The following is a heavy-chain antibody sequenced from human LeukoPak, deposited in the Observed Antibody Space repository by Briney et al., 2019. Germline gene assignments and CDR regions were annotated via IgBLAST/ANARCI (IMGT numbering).Heavy chain of an antibody. V-gene: IGHV3-11*04. CDR3: ARGFRFPDV. CDR1: GFTFSDYY. D-gene: IGHD2-21*01. J-gene: IGHJ6*04. Sequence: GGSLRLSCAASGFTFSDYYMSWIRQAPGKGLEWVSVKGRFTISRDNAKNSLYLQMNSLRAEDTAVYYCARGFRFPDVWGKGTTVTVSS.